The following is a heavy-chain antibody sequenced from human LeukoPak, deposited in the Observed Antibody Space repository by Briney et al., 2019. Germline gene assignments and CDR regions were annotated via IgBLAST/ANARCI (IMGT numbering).Heavy chain of an antibody. Sequence: GGSLTLFCAAWRYTFHLCHMMGLRQAPGKGLEWVANIKQDGSEKYYVDSVKGRFTISRDNSKNTLYLKVISLTAEDTAVYYCAKDDAWLRFGEWSQGTLVTVSS. V-gene: IGHV3-7*03. D-gene: IGHD3-10*01. CDR2: IKQDGSEK. CDR3: AKDDAWLRFGE. J-gene: IGHJ4*02. CDR1: RYTFHLCH.